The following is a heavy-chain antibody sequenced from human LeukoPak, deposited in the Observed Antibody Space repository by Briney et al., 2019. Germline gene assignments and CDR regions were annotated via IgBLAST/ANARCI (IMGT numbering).Heavy chain of an antibody. Sequence: GGSLRLSCAASGFTFSIYDLSWVRQAPGKGLVWVAHINTDGGTTRYADSVKGRLTVSRDNAKNTLYLEMNRLGAEDTAVYYCARDNAYMLDYWGQGTQVTVSS. J-gene: IGHJ4*02. CDR1: GFTFSIYD. CDR2: INTDGGTT. D-gene: IGHD5-24*01. V-gene: IGHV3-74*01. CDR3: ARDNAYMLDY.